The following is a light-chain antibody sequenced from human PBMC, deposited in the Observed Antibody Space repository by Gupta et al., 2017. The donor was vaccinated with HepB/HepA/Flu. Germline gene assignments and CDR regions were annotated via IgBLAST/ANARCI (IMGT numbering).Light chain of an antibody. CDR3: QQSYRTPQAGR. V-gene: IGKV1-39*01. CDR1: QSISSH. Sequence: DILMTQSPSSLSASVGDRVTITCRASQSISSHLNWYQQKPGKAPKLLIHAASRLQSGVPSRFSGIGSGRDFTRFTRRLRTGEFATDDGQQSYRTPQAGRFGKGTKLEIK. CDR2: AAS. J-gene: IGKJ1*01.